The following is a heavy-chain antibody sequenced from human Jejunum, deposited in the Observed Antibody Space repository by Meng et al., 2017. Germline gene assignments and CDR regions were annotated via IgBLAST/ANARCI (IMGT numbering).Heavy chain of an antibody. CDR2: INHSGST. CDR1: GGSFSGYY. J-gene: IGHJ2*01. Sequence: QVQLQQWGAGLLKLSETLSRTGAVYGGSFSGYYWTWIRQPPGKGLEWIGEINHSGSTNYNPSLKSRVTMSIDTSKIQFSLKLSSVTAADAAVYYCARYGGSGSYWHFDPWGRGTLVTVSS. V-gene: IGHV4-34*01. D-gene: IGHD3-10*01. CDR3: ARYGGSGSYWHFDP.